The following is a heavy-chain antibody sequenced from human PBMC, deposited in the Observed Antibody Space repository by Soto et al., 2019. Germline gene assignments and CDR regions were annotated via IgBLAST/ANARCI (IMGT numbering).Heavy chain of an antibody. D-gene: IGHD3-10*01. J-gene: IGHJ2*01. CDR1: GFTFSSYG. V-gene: IGHV3-33*01. CDR2: IWYDGSNK. Sequence: QVQLVESGGGVVQPGRSLRLSCAASGFTFSSYGMHWVRQAPGKGLEWVAVIWYDGSNKYYADSVKGRFTISRDNSKNTLYLQMNSLGAEDTAVYYCARDPTGDGDWFFDLWGRGTLVTVSS. CDR3: ARDPTGDGDWFFDL.